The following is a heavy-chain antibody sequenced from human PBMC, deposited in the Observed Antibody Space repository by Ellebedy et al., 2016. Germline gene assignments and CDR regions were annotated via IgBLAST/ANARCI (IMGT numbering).Heavy chain of an antibody. V-gene: IGHV4-39*01. D-gene: IGHD3-16*01. CDR3: ARQSTDGPYTKIYYFFMDV. CDR2: IYYSGST. CDR1: GGSITGGSYY. Sequence: SETLSLTXTVSGGSITGGSYYWGWIRQPPGKGLEWIGSIYYSGSTYYTGDTYYSPSLKSRVTISVDTSKNQFSLRLNSVTAADTAIYYCARQSTDGPYTKIYYFFMDVWGKGTMVTVSS. J-gene: IGHJ6*03.